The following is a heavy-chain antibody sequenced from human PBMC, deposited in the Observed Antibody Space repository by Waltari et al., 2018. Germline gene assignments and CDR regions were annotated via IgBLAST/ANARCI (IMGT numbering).Heavy chain of an antibody. Sequence: QVQLVQSGAEVKKPGSSVKVSCKASGGTFSSYAISWVRQAPGQGLEWMGVIIPIFGTANYAQKFQGRVTITADESTSTAYMELSSLRSEDTAVYYCARDPGYYGAEYYYYYGMDVWGQGTTVTVSS. CDR3: ARDPGYYGAEYYYYYGMDV. CDR1: GGTFSSYA. J-gene: IGHJ6*02. V-gene: IGHV1-69*01. D-gene: IGHD4-17*01. CDR2: IIPIFGTA.